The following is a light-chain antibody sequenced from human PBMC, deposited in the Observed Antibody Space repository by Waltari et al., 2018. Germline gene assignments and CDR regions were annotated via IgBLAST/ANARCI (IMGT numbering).Light chain of an antibody. V-gene: IGLV2-11*01. J-gene: IGLJ1*01. CDR1: SSDVGSYHF. Sequence: QSALTQPPSVSASPGQSVTIPCTGTSSDVGSYHFVSWYQHHPGKAPKLMIYDVNKRPSGVPDRFSGSKSDNTASLTISGLQGEDEADYYCCSCADSSTYVFGIGTKVTVL. CDR3: CSCADSSTYV. CDR2: DVN.